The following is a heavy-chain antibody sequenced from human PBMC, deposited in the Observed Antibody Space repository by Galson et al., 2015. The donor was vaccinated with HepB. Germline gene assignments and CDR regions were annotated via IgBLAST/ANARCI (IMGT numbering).Heavy chain of an antibody. D-gene: IGHD2-2*01. J-gene: IGHJ2*01. Sequence: SLRLSCAASGFTFSSYSMNWVRQAPGKGLEWVSYISSSSSTIYYADSVKGRFTISRDNAKNSLYLQMNSLRAEDTAVYYCARDDCTRSSCYDLYWYFDLWGRGTLVTVSS. CDR2: ISSSSSTI. CDR3: ARDDCTRSSCYDLYWYFDL. CDR1: GFTFSSYS. V-gene: IGHV3-48*01.